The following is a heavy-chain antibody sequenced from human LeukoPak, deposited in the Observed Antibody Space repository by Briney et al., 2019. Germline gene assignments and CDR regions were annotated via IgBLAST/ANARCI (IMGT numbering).Heavy chain of an antibody. CDR2: ITNGGGNT. CDR3: AKFEGATIPGWFNDY. CDR1: GFTFSNYA. Sequence: GGSLRLSCAASGFTFSNYAMTWVRQAPGKGLEWVSSITNGGGNTDYADSVKGRFTISRDNSKNTLYLQMNSLRTEDTAVYFCAKFEGATIPGWFNDYWGQGILVTVSS. D-gene: IGHD6-19*01. J-gene: IGHJ4*02. V-gene: IGHV3-23*01.